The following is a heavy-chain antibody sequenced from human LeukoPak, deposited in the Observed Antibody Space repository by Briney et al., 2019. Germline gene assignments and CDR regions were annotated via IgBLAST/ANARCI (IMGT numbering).Heavy chain of an antibody. D-gene: IGHD2-21*01. J-gene: IGHJ6*03. CDR2: IYTGGST. CDR3: ARYSRPYYYYYMDV. V-gene: IGHV4-4*07. Sequence: PSETLSLTCTVSGGSISIYYWSWIRQPAGEVLEWIGRIYTGGSTSYNPSLKSRVTMSVDTSKNQFSLKLSSVTAADTAVYYCARYSRPYYYYYMDVWGKGTTVTVSS. CDR1: GGSISIYY.